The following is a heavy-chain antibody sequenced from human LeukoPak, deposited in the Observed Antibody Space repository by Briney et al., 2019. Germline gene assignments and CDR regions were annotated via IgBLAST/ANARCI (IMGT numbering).Heavy chain of an antibody. J-gene: IGHJ4*02. Sequence: ASVKVSCKVSGYTLTELSMHWVRQAPGKGLEWMEGFDPEDGETIYAQKFQGRVTMTEDTSTDTAYMELSSLRSEDTAVYYCATALHIVVVTHFDYWGQGTLVTVSS. CDR1: GYTLTELS. CDR2: FDPEDGET. V-gene: IGHV1-24*01. D-gene: IGHD3-22*01. CDR3: ATALHIVVVTHFDY.